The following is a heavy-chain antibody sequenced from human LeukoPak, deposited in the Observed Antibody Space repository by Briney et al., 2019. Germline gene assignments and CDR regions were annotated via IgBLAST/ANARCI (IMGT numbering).Heavy chain of an antibody. CDR2: IWYDGSNK. Sequence: GGSLRLSCAASGFTFSSYGMHWVRQAPGKGLEWVAVIWYDGSNKYYADSVKGRFTISRDNSKNTLYLQMNSLRAEDTAVYYCARDLGITMVRGDKIYGMDVWGQGTTVTVSS. V-gene: IGHV3-33*01. D-gene: IGHD3-10*01. CDR1: GFTFSSYG. CDR3: ARDLGITMVRGDKIYGMDV. J-gene: IGHJ6*02.